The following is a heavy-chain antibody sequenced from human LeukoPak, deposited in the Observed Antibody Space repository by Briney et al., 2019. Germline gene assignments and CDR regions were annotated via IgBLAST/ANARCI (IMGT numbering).Heavy chain of an antibody. J-gene: IGHJ6*04. Sequence: PGGSLRLSCAASGFAFSSYGMTWVRQAPGKGLDWVSYISTSGSTIYYADSVKGRFTISRDNAKNTLYLQMNSLRAEDTAVYYCAELGITMIGGVWGKGTTVTISS. D-gene: IGHD3-10*02. CDR2: ISTSGSTI. CDR1: GFAFSSYG. CDR3: AELGITMIGGV. V-gene: IGHV3-48*04.